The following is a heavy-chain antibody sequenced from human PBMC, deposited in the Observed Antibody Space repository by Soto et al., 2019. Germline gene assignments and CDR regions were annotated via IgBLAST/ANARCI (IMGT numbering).Heavy chain of an antibody. CDR1: GYTFTSYA. CDR2: INAGNGNT. CDR3: ARSIVVVTAADY. Sequence: QVQLVQSGAEVKKPGASVKVSCKASGYTFTSYAMHWVRQAPGQRLEWMGWINAGNGNTKYSQKFQGRVTITRDKSARTAYMELSSLRSEDTSVYYCARSIVVVTAADYWGQGTRVTVSS. V-gene: IGHV1-3*01. J-gene: IGHJ4*02. D-gene: IGHD2-21*02.